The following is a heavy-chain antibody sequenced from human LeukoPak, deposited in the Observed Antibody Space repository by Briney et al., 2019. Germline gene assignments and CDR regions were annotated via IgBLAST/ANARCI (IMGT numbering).Heavy chain of an antibody. CDR1: GFTFSSYG. CDR3: ARAYDSSWHNFDY. Sequence: GGSLRLSCAASGFTFSSYGMHWVRQAPGKGLEWVAVISYDGSNKYYADSVKGRFTISRDISKNTLYLEMDSLRGEDTAVYYCARAYDSSWHNFDYWGQGSLVAVSS. J-gene: IGHJ4*02. D-gene: IGHD6-13*01. V-gene: IGHV3-30*03. CDR2: ISYDGSNK.